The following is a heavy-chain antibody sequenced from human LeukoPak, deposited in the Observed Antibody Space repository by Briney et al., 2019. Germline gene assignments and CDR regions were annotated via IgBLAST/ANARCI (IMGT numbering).Heavy chain of an antibody. Sequence: SETLSLTCTVSGGSISSYYWSWIRQPAGKGLEWIGRIYTTGSTNYNPSLKSRVTMSVDKSKNQFSLKLNSVTAADTAVYYCARAPTTVTIEYFDYWDPGTLVTVSS. CDR1: GGSISSYY. D-gene: IGHD4-17*01. V-gene: IGHV4-4*07. J-gene: IGHJ4*02. CDR3: ARAPTTVTIEYFDY. CDR2: IYTTGST.